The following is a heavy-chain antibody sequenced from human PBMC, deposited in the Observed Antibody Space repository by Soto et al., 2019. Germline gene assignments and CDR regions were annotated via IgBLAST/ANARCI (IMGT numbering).Heavy chain of an antibody. CDR2: INPNSGGT. Sequence: GSSVQFSLTAFVYTFTDYYLHRVRQAPGQRLEWMGWINPNSGGTNYAQKFQGWATMTWDTSISTAYMELSRLTSDDTAVYYCAREADYYDSSGYYRPFDLWGQGALVTGSS. V-gene: IGHV1-2*04. J-gene: IGHJ4*02. CDR1: VYTFTDYY. D-gene: IGHD3-22*01. CDR3: AREADYYDSSGYYRPFDL.